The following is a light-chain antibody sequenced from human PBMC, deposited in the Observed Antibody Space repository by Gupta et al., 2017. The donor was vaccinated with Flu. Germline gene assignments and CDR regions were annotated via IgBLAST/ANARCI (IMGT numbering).Light chain of an antibody. CDR3: LQDAIWPHT. CDR2: DVS. V-gene: IGKV3-15*01. J-gene: IGKJ4*01. Sequence: PPTLSLSPVVTSSLSCMSSHSNSTNLTWYHPAPGQSPILIMFDVSARPTGFPARFSGSGSGTYFPLIIRSLQSEDFAVYSCLQDAIWPHTFGGGTKVDIK. CDR1: HSNSTN.